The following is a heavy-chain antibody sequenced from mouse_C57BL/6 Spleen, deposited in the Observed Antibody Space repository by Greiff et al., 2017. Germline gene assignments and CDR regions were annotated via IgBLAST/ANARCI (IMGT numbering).Heavy chain of an antibody. V-gene: IGHV1-82*01. Sequence: VQLQESGPELVKPGASVKISCKASGYAFSSSWMNWVKPRPGKGLEWIGRIYPGDGDTNYNGKFKGKATLTADKSSSTAYMQLSSLTSEDSAVYFCARDNGSSLAYWGQGTLVTVSA. D-gene: IGHD1-1*01. CDR2: IYPGDGDT. CDR1: GYAFSSSW. J-gene: IGHJ3*01. CDR3: ARDNGSSLAY.